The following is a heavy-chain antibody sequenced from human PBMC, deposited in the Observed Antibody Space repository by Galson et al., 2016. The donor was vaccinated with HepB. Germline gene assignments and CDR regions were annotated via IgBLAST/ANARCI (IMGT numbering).Heavy chain of an antibody. CDR1: GFSFSNSG. J-gene: IGHJ4*02. V-gene: IGHV3-23*01. CDR2: ITRNGYGT. Sequence: SLRLSCAASGFSFSNSGMSWVRQAPGRGLGGVSRITRNGYGTHYADFVKGRFTISRDNSKNTLYLYMNNLTAGDTAIYYCGKHGGFDYWGQGALVTVSS. D-gene: IGHD3-16*01. CDR3: GKHGGFDY.